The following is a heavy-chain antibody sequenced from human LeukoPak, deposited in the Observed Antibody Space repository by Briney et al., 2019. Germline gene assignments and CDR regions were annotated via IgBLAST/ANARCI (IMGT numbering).Heavy chain of an antibody. D-gene: IGHD3-3*01. Sequence: SETLSLTCAVYGGSFSVYYGSWIRHPPGEGLEWIGEINHSGSTNYNPTLKSRVTISVDTSKNQFSLKLSSVTAADTAVYYCARERYYDFWSAPMADYWGQGTLVTVSS. CDR2: INHSGST. CDR1: GGSFSVYY. V-gene: IGHV4-34*01. CDR3: ARERYYDFWSAPMADY. J-gene: IGHJ4*02.